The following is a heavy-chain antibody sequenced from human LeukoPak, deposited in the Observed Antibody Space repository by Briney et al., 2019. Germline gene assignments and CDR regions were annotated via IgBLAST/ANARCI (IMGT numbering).Heavy chain of an antibody. CDR2: IYYSGST. V-gene: IGHV4-59*01. CDR1: GGSISSYY. D-gene: IGHD4-11*01. CDR3: ARYTVTNWFDP. Sequence: SETLSLTCTVSGGSISSYYWSWIRQPPGKGLEWIGYIYYSGSTNHNPSLKSRVTISADTSKNQFSLKLSSVTAADTAVYYCARYTVTNWFDPWGQGTLVTVSS. J-gene: IGHJ5*02.